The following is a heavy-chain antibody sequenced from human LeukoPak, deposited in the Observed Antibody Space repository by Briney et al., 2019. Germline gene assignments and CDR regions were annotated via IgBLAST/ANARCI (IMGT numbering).Heavy chain of an antibody. Sequence: TGGSLRLSCAASGFTFSSYAMSWVRQAPGKGLEWVSAISGSGSSTYYADSVKGRFTISRDNSKNTLYLQMNSLRAEDTAVYYCAKDTGYSYGFDYWGQGTLVTVSS. J-gene: IGHJ4*02. CDR1: GFTFSSYA. CDR2: ISGSGSST. D-gene: IGHD5-18*01. CDR3: AKDTGYSYGFDY. V-gene: IGHV3-23*01.